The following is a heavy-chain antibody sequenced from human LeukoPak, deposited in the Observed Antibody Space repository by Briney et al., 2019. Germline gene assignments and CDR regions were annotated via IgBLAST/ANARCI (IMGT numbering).Heavy chain of an antibody. Sequence: SQTLSLTCAISGDSISSNSAAWNWIRQSPSRGLEWLGRTYYRSKWYNDYAVSVKSRITINPDTSKNQFSLQLNSVTPEDTAVYYCAREIAAAGRDPYYYYYYGMDVWGQGTTVTVSS. V-gene: IGHV6-1*01. J-gene: IGHJ6*02. CDR1: GDSISSNSAA. CDR2: TYYRSKWYN. D-gene: IGHD6-13*01. CDR3: AREIAAAGRDPYYYYYYGMDV.